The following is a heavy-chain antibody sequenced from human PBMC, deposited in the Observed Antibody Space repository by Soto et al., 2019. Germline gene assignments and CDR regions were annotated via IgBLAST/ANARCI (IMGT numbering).Heavy chain of an antibody. V-gene: IGHV3-23*01. J-gene: IGHJ6*03. CDR3: AKVVLYDFWSGYLSYMDV. Sequence: PGGSLRLSCAASGFTFSSYAMSWVRQAPGKGLEWVSAISGSGGSTYYADSVKGRFTISRDNSKNTLYLQMNSLRAEDTAVYYCAKVVLYDFWSGYLSYMDVWGKGTTVTVSS. CDR2: ISGSGGST. D-gene: IGHD3-3*01. CDR1: GFTFSSYA.